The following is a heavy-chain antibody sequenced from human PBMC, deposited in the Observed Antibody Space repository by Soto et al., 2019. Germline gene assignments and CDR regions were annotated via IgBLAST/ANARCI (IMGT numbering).Heavy chain of an antibody. CDR1: GFSFSISP. CDR2: ISYDGTNK. V-gene: IGHV3-30-3*01. CDR3: ARDPKTSGGQHWAFNYFDS. J-gene: IGHJ4*02. D-gene: IGHD7-27*01. Sequence: GSLRLSFAASGFSFSISPMHWVRQAPGKGPEWVALISYDGTNKFYADSVKGRFTISRDNSKSTLYLQVDSLRPEDAAVYYCARDPKTSGGQHWAFNYFDSWGQGTLVTVSS.